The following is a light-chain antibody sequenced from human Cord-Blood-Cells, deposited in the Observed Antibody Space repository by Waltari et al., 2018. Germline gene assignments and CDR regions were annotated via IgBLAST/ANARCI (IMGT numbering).Light chain of an antibody. J-gene: IGKJ2*03. V-gene: IGKV3-20*01. Sequence: EIVLTQSPGTLSLSPGERATLSCRASQSVSSSYLAWYQQKPGQAPRLPNYGASSRATGIPDRFSGSGSGTDFTLTISRLEPEDFAVYYCQQYGSSPMYSFGQGTKLEIK. CDR3: QQYGSSPMYS. CDR1: QSVSSSY. CDR2: GAS.